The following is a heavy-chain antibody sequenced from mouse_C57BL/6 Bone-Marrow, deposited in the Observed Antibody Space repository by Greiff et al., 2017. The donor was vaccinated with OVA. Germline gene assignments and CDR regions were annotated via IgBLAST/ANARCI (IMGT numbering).Heavy chain of an antibody. D-gene: IGHD2-4*01. CDR2: INPSSGYT. CDR1: GYTFTSYW. Sequence: VKLMESGAELAKPGASVKLSCKASGYTFTSYWMHWVKQRPGQGLEWIGYINPSSGYTKYNQKFKDKATLTADKSSSTAYMQLSSLTYEDSAVYYCARSNYDHYYAMDYWGQGTSVTVSS. CDR3: ARSNYDHYYAMDY. J-gene: IGHJ4*01. V-gene: IGHV1-7*01.